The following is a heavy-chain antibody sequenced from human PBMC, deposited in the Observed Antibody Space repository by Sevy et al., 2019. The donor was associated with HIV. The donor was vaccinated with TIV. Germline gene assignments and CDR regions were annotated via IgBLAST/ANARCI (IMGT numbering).Heavy chain of an antibody. D-gene: IGHD3-22*01. CDR2: SGGTGFSA. Sequence: GGSLRLSCRASGFTLSTYAMNWIRQAPGKGLEWVSGSGGTGFSAYYPDSVRGRFTISRDNSKNTLYLEMNSLRAEDTAVYYCTKGHFYDTSGYYVLDAFDFWGQGTMVTVSS. CDR3: TKGHFYDTSGYYVLDAFDF. CDR1: GFTLSTYA. V-gene: IGHV3-23*01. J-gene: IGHJ3*01.